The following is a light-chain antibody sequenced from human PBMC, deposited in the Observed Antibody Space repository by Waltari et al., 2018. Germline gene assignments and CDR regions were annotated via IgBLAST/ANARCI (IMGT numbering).Light chain of an antibody. Sequence: EIVLTQSPGTLSLSPGERATLSCRASQSVSRSLTWYQQKPGQAPRLLIYDASSRATGIPDRFSCSGSGTDFSLTISRLQPEDFAVYYCQHYVRLPATFGQGTKVEIK. J-gene: IGKJ1*01. CDR3: QHYVRLPAT. V-gene: IGKV3-20*01. CDR2: DAS. CDR1: QSVSRS.